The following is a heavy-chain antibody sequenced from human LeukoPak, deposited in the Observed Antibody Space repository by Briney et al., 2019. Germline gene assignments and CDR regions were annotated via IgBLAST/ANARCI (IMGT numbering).Heavy chain of an antibody. J-gene: IGHJ5*02. V-gene: IGHV1-46*01. CDR2: INPSGGST. CDR1: GYTFTSDY. D-gene: IGHD2-2*01. Sequence: ASVKVSCKASGYTFTSDYMHWVRQAPGQGLEWMGIINPSGGSTRYARRFQGRVTMTRDTSTSTVYMELSSLRSEDTAVYYCAREIPYCSSTSCPFGSWGQGTLVTVSS. CDR3: AREIPYCSSTSCPFGS.